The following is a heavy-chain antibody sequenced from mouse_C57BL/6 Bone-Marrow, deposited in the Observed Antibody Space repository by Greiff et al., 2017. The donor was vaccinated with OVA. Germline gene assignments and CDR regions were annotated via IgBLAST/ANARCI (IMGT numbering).Heavy chain of an antibody. Sequence: EVKLQESGGGLVQPGGSMKLSCVASGFTFSNYWMNWVRQSPEKGLEWVAQIRLKSDNYATHYAESVKGRFTISRDDSKSSVYLQMNNLRAEDTGIYYCTIYDGYPWFAYWGQGTLVTVSA. CDR1: GFTFSNYW. CDR3: TIYDGYPWFAY. V-gene: IGHV6-3*01. CDR2: IRLKSDNYAT. J-gene: IGHJ3*01. D-gene: IGHD2-3*01.